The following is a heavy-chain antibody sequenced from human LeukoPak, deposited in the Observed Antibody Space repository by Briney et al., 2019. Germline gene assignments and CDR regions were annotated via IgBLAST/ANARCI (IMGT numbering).Heavy chain of an antibody. CDR1: GGSISGYY. D-gene: IGHD3-22*01. J-gene: IGHJ3*02. CDR3: ARVSDYYDSSGYYASHAFDI. V-gene: IGHV4-59*12. CDR2: IYYSGGT. Sequence: SETLSLTCTVSGGSISGYYWSWIRQPPGKGLEWIGYIYYSGGTNFNPSLKSRVTISVDTSKNQFSLKLSSVTAADTAVYYCARVSDYYDSSGYYASHAFDIWGQGTMVTVSS.